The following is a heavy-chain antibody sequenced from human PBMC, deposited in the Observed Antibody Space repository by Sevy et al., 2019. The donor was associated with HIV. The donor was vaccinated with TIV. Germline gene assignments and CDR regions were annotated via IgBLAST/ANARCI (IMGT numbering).Heavy chain of an antibody. D-gene: IGHD3-9*01. Sequence: GGSLRLSCAVSGIIFTTSGMHWVRQAPGKGLEWVAVISYDGRNKFYGDSVKGRFTISRDNSKNILYLQMNSLRVEDTAVYYCAKDFTGYNGMDVLGQGTVVTVSS. J-gene: IGHJ6*02. V-gene: IGHV3-30*18. CDR2: ISYDGRNK. CDR3: AKDFTGYNGMDV. CDR1: GIIFTTSG.